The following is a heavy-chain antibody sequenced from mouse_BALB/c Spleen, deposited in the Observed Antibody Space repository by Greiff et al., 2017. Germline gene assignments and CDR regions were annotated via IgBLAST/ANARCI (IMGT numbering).Heavy chain of an antibody. J-gene: IGHJ4*01. V-gene: IGHV3-6*02. Sequence: EVKLQESGPGLVKPSQSLSLTCSVTGYSITSGYYWNWIRQFPGNKLEWMGYISYDGSNNYNPSLKNRNSITRDTSKNQFFLKLNSVTTEDTATYYCARAPTGTRAMDYWGQGTSVTVSS. D-gene: IGHD4-1*01. CDR1: GYSITSGYY. CDR3: ARAPTGTRAMDY. CDR2: ISYDGSN.